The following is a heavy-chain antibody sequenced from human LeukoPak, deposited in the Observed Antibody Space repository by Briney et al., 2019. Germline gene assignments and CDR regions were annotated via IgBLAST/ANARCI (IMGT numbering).Heavy chain of an antibody. CDR1: GASITSYH. CDR3: TRGGPVVIDY. Sequence: SETLSLTCTVSGASITSYHWSWIRQPAGKGLEWIGRMFYSGNTDYNPSLKGRLTMSIDTSKNQFSLKLTSVTAADTAVYYCTRGGPVVIDYWGQGTLVTVSS. V-gene: IGHV4-4*07. CDR2: MFYSGNT. J-gene: IGHJ4*02. D-gene: IGHD3-16*01.